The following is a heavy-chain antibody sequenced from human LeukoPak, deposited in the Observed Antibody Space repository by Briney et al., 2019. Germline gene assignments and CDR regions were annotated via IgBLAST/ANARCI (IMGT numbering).Heavy chain of an antibody. J-gene: IGHJ4*02. D-gene: IGHD6-19*01. CDR2: ISSSSSYI. V-gene: IGHV3-21*01. Sequence: GGSLRLSCAASGFTFSSYWMHWVRQAPGKGLEWVSSISSSSSYIYYADSVKGRFTISRDNAKNSLYLQMNSLRAEDTAVYYCAKEIAVADLFDYWGQGTLVTVSS. CDR3: AKEIAVADLFDY. CDR1: GFTFSSYW.